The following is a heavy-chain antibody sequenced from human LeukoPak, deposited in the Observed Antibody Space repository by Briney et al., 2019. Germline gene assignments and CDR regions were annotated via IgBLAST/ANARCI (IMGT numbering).Heavy chain of an antibody. CDR2: INHSGST. Sequence: SETLSLTCAVYGGSFSGYYWSWIRQPPGRGLEWIGEINHSGSTNYNPSLKSRVSISVDTSKNQFSLKLSSVTAADTAVYYCARAYYGSGSNIDYWGQGTLVTVSP. V-gene: IGHV4-34*01. CDR1: GGSFSGYY. D-gene: IGHD3-10*01. J-gene: IGHJ4*02. CDR3: ARAYYGSGSNIDY.